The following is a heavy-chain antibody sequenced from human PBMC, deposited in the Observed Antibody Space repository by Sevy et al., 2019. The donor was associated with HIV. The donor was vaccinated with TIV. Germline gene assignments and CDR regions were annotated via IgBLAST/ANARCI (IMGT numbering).Heavy chain of an antibody. CDR2: VYHTGST. CDR1: GVSVSSDTYY. D-gene: IGHD3-22*01. CDR3: AREPYFVDKSGYYWDY. J-gene: IGHJ4*02. V-gene: IGHV4-61*01. Sequence: SETLSLTCAVSGVSVSSDTYYWSWIRQPPGKGLEWIGYVYHTGSTNYSPSFKSRVTISVHTSKNQFSLRLFSVAAADTAVYYCAREPYFVDKSGYYWDYWGQGALVTVSS.